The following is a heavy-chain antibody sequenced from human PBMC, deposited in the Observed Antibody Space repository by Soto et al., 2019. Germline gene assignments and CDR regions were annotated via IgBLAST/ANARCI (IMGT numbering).Heavy chain of an antibody. CDR3: ARALSYYDSSGYYFFGY. CDR1: GGSISSAHYH. D-gene: IGHD3-22*01. V-gene: IGHV4-30-4*01. CDR2: IYYSGST. Sequence: SEPLSHTSTVSGGSISSAHYHGRRIRQPPARGLEWIGYIYYSGSTYYNPSLKSRVTISVDTSKNQFSLKLSSVTAADTAVYYCARALSYYDSSGYYFFGYWGQGTLVTVSS. J-gene: IGHJ4*02.